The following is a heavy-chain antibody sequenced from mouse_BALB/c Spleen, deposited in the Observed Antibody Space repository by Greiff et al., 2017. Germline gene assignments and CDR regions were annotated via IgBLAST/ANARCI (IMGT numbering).Heavy chain of an antibody. CDR3: ARAYYRYHGRFAY. V-gene: IGHV3-2*02. CDR2: ISYSGST. CDR1: GYSITSDYA. D-gene: IGHD2-14*01. J-gene: IGHJ3*01. Sequence: EVQLQQSGPGLVKPSQSLSLTCTVTGYSITSDYAWNWIRQFPGNKLEWMGYISYSGSTSYNPSLKSRISITRDTSKNQFFLQLNSVTTEDTATYYCARAYYRYHGRFAYWGQGTLVTVSA.